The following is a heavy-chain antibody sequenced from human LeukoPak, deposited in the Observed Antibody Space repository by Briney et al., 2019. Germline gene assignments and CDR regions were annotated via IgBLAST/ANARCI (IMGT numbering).Heavy chain of an antibody. CDR3: AKDPYGNSPGAFDI. J-gene: IGHJ3*02. V-gene: IGHV3-23*01. CDR2: IKSTDSDT. D-gene: IGHD4-23*01. Sequence: PGGTLRLSCTASGFTFTYYAMTWVRQAPGKGLEWVAGIKSTDSDTHYAASVKGRFTISSDNAKNTLYLHMNSLRAEDTAMYYCAKDPYGNSPGAFDIWGQGTMVTVSS. CDR1: GFTFTYYA.